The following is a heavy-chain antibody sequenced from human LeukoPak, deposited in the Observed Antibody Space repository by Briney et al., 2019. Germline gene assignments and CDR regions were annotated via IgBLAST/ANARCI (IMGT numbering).Heavy chain of an antibody. CDR1: GFTFSSYS. J-gene: IGHJ6*03. D-gene: IGHD3-9*01. V-gene: IGHV3-48*04. Sequence: GGSLTLSCAASGFTFSSYSMNWVRQAPGKGLEWVSYISSSGSTIYYADSVKGRFTISRDNAKNSLYLQMNSLRAEDTAVYYCARGILTGYYRAPDYYYMDVWGKGTTVTISS. CDR2: ISSSGSTI. CDR3: ARGILTGYYRAPDYYYMDV.